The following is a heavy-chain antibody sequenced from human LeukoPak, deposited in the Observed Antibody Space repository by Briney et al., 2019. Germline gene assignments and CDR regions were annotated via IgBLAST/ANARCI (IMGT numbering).Heavy chain of an antibody. J-gene: IGHJ4*02. CDR3: AKCIASGSYSFRFDY. V-gene: IGHV3-23*01. CDR2: ISGGGSA. Sequence: GGSLRLSCAASGFILSNYRMNWVRQAPGKGLEWVSAISGGGSAFYGDSVKGRFTISRDTSKNTLYLQMNSLSAEDTDLYYCAKCIASGSYSFRFDYWGQGTLVTVSS. D-gene: IGHD3-10*01. CDR1: GFILSNYR.